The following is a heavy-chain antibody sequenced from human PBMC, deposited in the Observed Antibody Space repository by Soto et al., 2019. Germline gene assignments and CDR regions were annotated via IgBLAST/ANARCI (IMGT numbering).Heavy chain of an antibody. J-gene: IGHJ4*02. CDR1: GFTFSSYA. CDR2: VSIGGST. V-gene: IGHV3-23*01. Sequence: GESLKISCAASGFTFSSYAMGWVRQGPGKGLEWVAVVSIGGSTHYADSVRGRFTISRYNSKNTLSLQMNSLTAEDTAVYFCAKRRGAGGHFDYWGQGALVTVSS. CDR3: AKRRGAGGHFDY. D-gene: IGHD2-15*01.